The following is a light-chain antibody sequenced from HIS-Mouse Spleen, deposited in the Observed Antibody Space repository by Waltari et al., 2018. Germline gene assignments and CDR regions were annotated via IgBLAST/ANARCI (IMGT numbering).Light chain of an antibody. CDR1: SSDVGGYNY. J-gene: IGLJ7*01. CDR2: DVS. CDR3: SSYTSSSTAV. Sequence: QSALTQPASVSGSPGQSITISCTGTSSDVGGYNYVSWYQQHPGKAPKPMIYDVSTRPSGVSNRFSGSKSGNTASLTISGLQAEDEADYYCSSYTSSSTAVFGGGTQLTVL. V-gene: IGLV2-14*03.